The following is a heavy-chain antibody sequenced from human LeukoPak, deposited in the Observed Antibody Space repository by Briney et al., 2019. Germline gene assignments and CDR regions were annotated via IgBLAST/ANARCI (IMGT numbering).Heavy chain of an antibody. CDR2: IYYFGNT. CDR1: GGSIDTYY. V-gene: IGHV4-59*01. D-gene: IGHD7-27*01. Sequence: PSENLSLTCSVSGGSIDTYYWSWIRQSPGKGLEWIGYIYYFGNTDYNPSPKSRVTISVDTSKNQFSLSLRSVTAADTAVYYCAKLGSPRAFWGQGILVRVSS. CDR3: AKLGSPRAF. J-gene: IGHJ4*02.